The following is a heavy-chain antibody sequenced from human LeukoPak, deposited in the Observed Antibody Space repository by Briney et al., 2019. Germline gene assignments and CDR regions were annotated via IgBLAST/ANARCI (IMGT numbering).Heavy chain of an antibody. CDR2: IYPDDSDT. CDR3: ARSVGYCSDGVCSVFDY. V-gene: IGHV5-51*01. Sequence: GESLKISCXGSGYSFTKYWIGWVRQMPGKGLEWVGIIYPDDSDTRYSPSFQGQVTISADKSISTAYLQWSSLKASDTAMYYCARSVGYCSDGVCSVFDYWGQGTLVTVSS. CDR1: GYSFTKYW. J-gene: IGHJ4*02. D-gene: IGHD2-8*01.